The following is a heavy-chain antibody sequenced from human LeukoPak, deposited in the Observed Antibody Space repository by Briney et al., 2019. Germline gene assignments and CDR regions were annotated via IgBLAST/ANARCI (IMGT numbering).Heavy chain of an antibody. Sequence: GGSLRLSCAASGFTFSSYAMSWVRQAPGKGLEWVGLIKTRTAGGTADYTEPVKGRFTISRDDSKDTVYLQMDSLKTEDTGLYYCTEGLAIWGQGTMVTVSS. CDR1: GFTFSSYA. CDR3: TEGLAI. D-gene: IGHD3/OR15-3a*01. V-gene: IGHV3-15*01. CDR2: IKTRTAGGTA. J-gene: IGHJ3*02.